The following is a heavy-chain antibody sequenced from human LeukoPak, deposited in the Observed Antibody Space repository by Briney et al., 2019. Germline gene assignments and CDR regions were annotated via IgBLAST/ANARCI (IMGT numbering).Heavy chain of an antibody. CDR1: GFTVSSNY. V-gene: IGHV3-53*01. J-gene: IGHJ4*02. CDR3: ARERGVGGSGTLDY. Sequence: GGSLRLSCAASGFTVSSNYMSWVRQGPGKGLEWVSVIYSDGSTYYADSVKGRFAISRDNSKNTLYLQMNSLRAEDTAVYYCARERGVGGSGTLDYWGQGTLVAVSS. CDR2: IYSDGST. D-gene: IGHD3-10*01.